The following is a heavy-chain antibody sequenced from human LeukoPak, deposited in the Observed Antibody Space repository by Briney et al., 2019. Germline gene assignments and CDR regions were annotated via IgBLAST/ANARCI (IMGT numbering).Heavy chain of an antibody. Sequence: SETLSLTCTVSGGSISSSSYYSGWIRQPPGKWLEWIGSIYYSGSTYYNPSLKSRFTISVDTPKNQFSLKLSSVTAADTAVYYCATQNYDSSGYQLLYYMDVWGKGTTVTISS. V-gene: IGHV4-39*01. D-gene: IGHD3-22*01. CDR3: ATQNYDSSGYQLLYYMDV. CDR1: GGSISSSSYY. CDR2: IYYSGST. J-gene: IGHJ6*03.